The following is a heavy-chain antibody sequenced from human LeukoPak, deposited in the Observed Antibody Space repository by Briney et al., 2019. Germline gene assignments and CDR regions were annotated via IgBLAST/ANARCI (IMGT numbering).Heavy chain of an antibody. J-gene: IGHJ6*02. Sequence: SVKVSCKASGGTFSSYAISWVRQAPGQGLEWMGGIILIFGTANYAQKFQGRVTITADESTSTAYMELSSLRSEDTAVYYCARDHELIVVVTAIRYYYGMDVWGQGTTVTVSS. CDR1: GGTFSSYA. V-gene: IGHV1-69*13. CDR3: ARDHELIVVVTAIRYYYGMDV. CDR2: IILIFGTA. D-gene: IGHD2-21*02.